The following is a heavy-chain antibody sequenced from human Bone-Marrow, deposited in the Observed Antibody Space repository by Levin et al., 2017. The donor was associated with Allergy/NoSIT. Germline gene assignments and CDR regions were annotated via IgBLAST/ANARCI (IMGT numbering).Heavy chain of an antibody. V-gene: IGHV4-59*08. CDR3: ARLASDYVWGSHPPPYYFDY. Sequence: TSETLSLTCTVSGGSFSGYYWSWIRQPPGKGLEWIGYMDYSGSTNYKPSLKSRVTISLDTSKNQFSLILSYVSAADTAMYYCARLASDYVWGSHPPPYYFDYWGQGALVTVSS. CDR1: GGSFSGYY. D-gene: IGHD3-16*02. CDR2: MDYSGST. J-gene: IGHJ4*02.